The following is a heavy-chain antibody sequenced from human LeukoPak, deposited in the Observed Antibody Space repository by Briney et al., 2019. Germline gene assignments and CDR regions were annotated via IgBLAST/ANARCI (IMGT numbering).Heavy chain of an antibody. CDR2: IVVGSGNT. V-gene: IGHV1-58*01. CDR3: VRLNWRRKAFDV. D-gene: IGHD1-20*01. Sequence: SVKVSCKASGFTFPSSGVQWVRQARGQRLEWIGWIVVGSGNTNYAQKFQERVTITRDMSTSTAYMELSSLRSEDTAVYYCVRLNWRRKAFDVWGQGTMVTVSS. CDR1: GFTFPSSG. J-gene: IGHJ3*01.